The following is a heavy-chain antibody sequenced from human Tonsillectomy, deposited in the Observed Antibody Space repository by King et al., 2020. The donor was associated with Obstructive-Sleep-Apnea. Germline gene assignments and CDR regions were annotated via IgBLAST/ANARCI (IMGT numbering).Heavy chain of an antibody. Sequence: QLVQSGGGVVQPGRSLRLSCAASGFTFSSYGMHWVRQAPGKGLEWVAVIWYDGSIKYYADSVKGRFTISRDNSKNTLYLQMNSLRAEDTVVYYCARGPPTDEYSSGWYVYWGQGTLVTVSS. D-gene: IGHD6-19*01. CDR2: IWYDGSIK. V-gene: IGHV3-33*01. CDR1: GFTFSSYG. CDR3: ARGPPTDEYSSGWYVY. J-gene: IGHJ4*02.